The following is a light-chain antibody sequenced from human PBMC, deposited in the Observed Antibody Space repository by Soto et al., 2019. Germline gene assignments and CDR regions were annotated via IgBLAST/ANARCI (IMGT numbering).Light chain of an antibody. CDR1: SSDVGGYNF. V-gene: IGLV2-14*03. Sequence: QSALTQPAPVSGSPGQSITISCTGTSSDVGGYNFVSWYQHHPGKAPKLIIYDVTNRPSGISNRFSGSKSGNTASLTISGLQAEDEADYYCTSYTSSITYVFGTGTKVT. CDR2: DVT. J-gene: IGLJ1*01. CDR3: TSYTSSITYV.